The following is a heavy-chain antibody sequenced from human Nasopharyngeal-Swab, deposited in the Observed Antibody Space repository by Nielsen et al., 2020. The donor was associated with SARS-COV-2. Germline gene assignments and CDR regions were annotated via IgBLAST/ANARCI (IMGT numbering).Heavy chain of an antibody. CDR2: INSDGSST. CDR3: ARGPSERFLEWLNKNGMDV. D-gene: IGHD3-3*01. CDR1: GFTFDDYA. V-gene: IGHV3-74*01. Sequence: GGSLRLSCAASGFTFDDYAMHWVRQAPGKWLVWVSRINSDGSSTSYADSVKGRFTISRDNAKNTLYLQMNSLRAEDTAVYYCARGPSERFLEWLNKNGMDVWGQGTTVTVSS. J-gene: IGHJ6*02.